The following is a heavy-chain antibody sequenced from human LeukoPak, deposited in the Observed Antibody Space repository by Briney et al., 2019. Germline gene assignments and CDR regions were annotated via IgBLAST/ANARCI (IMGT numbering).Heavy chain of an antibody. V-gene: IGHV5-51*01. Sequence: GESLKISCKGSGSNFTSYWIGWVRPMPGKGLEWMGIIYPGDSDTRYSPSFQGQVTISADKSISTAYLQWSSLKASDTAMYYCARTSLRYVDWQFDYWGQGTLVTVSS. D-gene: IGHD3-9*01. J-gene: IGHJ4*02. CDR2: IYPGDSDT. CDR3: ARTSLRYVDWQFDY. CDR1: GSNFTSYW.